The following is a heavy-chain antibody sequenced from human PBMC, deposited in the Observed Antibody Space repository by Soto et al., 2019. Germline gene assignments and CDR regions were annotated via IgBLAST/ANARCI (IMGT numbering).Heavy chain of an antibody. CDR1: GYTFTSYA. CDR2: INAGNGNT. CDR3: AGDGVDFLLELHYFDY. Sequence: QVQLVQSGAEVKKPGASVKVSCKASGYTFTSYAMHWVRQAPGQRLEWMGWINAGNGNTKYSQKFQGRVTMTRDTPASTAYMELSSLRSEDTAVYYCAGDGVDFLLELHYFDYWGQGTLVTVSS. J-gene: IGHJ4*02. V-gene: IGHV1-3*01. D-gene: IGHD1-7*01.